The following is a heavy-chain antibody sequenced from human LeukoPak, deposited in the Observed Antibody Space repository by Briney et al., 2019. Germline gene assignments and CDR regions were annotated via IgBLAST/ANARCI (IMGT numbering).Heavy chain of an antibody. Sequence: PSETLSLTCTVSGGSISSGSYYWSWIRRPAGKGLEWIGRIYTSGSTNYNPSLKSRVIISVDTSNNQFSLRLSSVTAADTAVYYCARDHEYFYDSSGYYLNWFDPWGQGTLVTVSS. CDR3: ARDHEYFYDSSGYYLNWFDP. J-gene: IGHJ5*02. CDR1: GGSISSGSYY. V-gene: IGHV4-61*02. D-gene: IGHD3-22*01. CDR2: IYTSGST.